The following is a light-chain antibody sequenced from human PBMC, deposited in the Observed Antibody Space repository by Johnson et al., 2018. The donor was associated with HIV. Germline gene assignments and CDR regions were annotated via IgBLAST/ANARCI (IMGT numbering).Light chain of an antibody. J-gene: IGLJ1*01. V-gene: IGLV1-51*01. CDR1: SSNIGNNY. Sequence: QSVLTQPPSVSAAPGQKVTISCSGSSSNIGNNYVSWYKQLPGTAPKLLIYDNNKRPSGIPDRFSGSKSGTSATLGITGLQTRDEADYYCGTWDSSLSAYVFGTGTKVTVL. CDR3: GTWDSSLSAYV. CDR2: DNN.